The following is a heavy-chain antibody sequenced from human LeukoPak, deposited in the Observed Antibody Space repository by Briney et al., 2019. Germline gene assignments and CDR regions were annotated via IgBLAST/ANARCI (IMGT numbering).Heavy chain of an antibody. CDR1: GYTFTSYY. CDR3: ARTPGMVVVKTFYCMDV. J-gene: IGHJ6*02. D-gene: IGHD3-22*01. CDR2: IGTYKGNT. V-gene: IGHV1-18*04. Sequence: GASVKVSCKASGYTFTSYYMHWVRQAPGQGLEWMGWIGTYKGNTNYAQMFQGRVTMTTDTSTSTAYMELKNLRSDDTAVYYCARTPGMVVVKTFYCMDVWGQGTTVTVSS.